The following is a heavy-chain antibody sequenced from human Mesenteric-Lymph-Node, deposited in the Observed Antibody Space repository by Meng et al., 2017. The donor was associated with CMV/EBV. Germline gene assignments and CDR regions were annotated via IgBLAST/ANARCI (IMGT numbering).Heavy chain of an antibody. J-gene: IGHJ4*02. CDR2: INHSGVP. V-gene: IGHV4-34*01. CDR3: ARGSDIPVNNY. CDR1: GGSFSGYY. Sequence: QVQLQQWGAGLSKPSETLSHTCAVYGGSFSGYYWSWIRQPQGKGLEWIGEINHSGVPNYNPSLKSRVTISLDRSKNQFSLKLSSVTAEDTAVYYCARGSDIPVNNYWGQGTLVTVSS. D-gene: IGHD2-15*01.